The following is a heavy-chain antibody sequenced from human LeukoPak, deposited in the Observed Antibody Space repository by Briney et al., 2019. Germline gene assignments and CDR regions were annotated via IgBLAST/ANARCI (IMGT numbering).Heavy chain of an antibody. CDR2: IKQDGSEK. V-gene: IGHV3-7*01. Sequence: GGSLRLSCAASGFTFSSYWMSWVRQAPGKGLEWVANIKQDGSEKYYVDSVKGRFTISRDNAKNSLYLQMNSLRAEDTAVYYCACSSSGSYDAFDIWGQGTMVTVSS. CDR1: GFTFSSYW. CDR3: ACSSSGSYDAFDI. D-gene: IGHD6-6*01. J-gene: IGHJ3*02.